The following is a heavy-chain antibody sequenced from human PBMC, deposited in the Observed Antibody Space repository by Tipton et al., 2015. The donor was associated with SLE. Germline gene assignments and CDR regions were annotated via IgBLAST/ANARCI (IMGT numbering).Heavy chain of an antibody. V-gene: IGHV5-10-1*01. J-gene: IGHJ3*02. CDR2: IDPSDSYT. CDR1: EYSFTSYW. Sequence: VQLVQSGAEVKKPGESLRISCKGSEYSFTSYWINWVRQRPGKGLEWMGRIDPSDSYTNYRPSFQGHVTISADKSISTAYMQWSSLKASDTAMYYCARRGSLDAFDIWGQGTMVTVSS. D-gene: IGHD3-10*01. CDR3: ARRGSLDAFDI.